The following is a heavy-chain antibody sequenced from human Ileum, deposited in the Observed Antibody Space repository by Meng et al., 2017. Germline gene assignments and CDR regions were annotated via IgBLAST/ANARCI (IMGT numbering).Heavy chain of an antibody. CDR2: INPNSGVT. CDR3: ARDKDSSGWYSY. D-gene: IGHD6-19*01. J-gene: IGHJ4*02. CDR1: GYTFTGYY. Sequence: ASVKVSCKASGYTFTGYYMHWVRQAPGQGLEWMGWINPNSGVTNYAQKFQGRVTMTRDTSISTAYMELSRLRSDDTAVYYCARDKDSSGWYSYWGQGTLVTVSS. V-gene: IGHV1-2*02.